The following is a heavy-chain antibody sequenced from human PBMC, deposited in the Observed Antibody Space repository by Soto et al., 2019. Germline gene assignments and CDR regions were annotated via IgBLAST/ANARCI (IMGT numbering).Heavy chain of an antibody. CDR2: IYYSGST. V-gene: IGHV4-39*01. CDR1: GGSISSSSYY. CDR3: ARHNTGLTDIVVVVAATPYFDY. D-gene: IGHD2-15*01. J-gene: IGHJ4*02. Sequence: SETLSLTCTVSGGSISSSSYYWGWIRQPPGKGLEWIGSIYYSGSTYYNPSLKSRVTISVDTSKNQFSLKLSSVTAADTAVYYCARHNTGLTDIVVVVAATPYFDYWGQGTLVTVSS.